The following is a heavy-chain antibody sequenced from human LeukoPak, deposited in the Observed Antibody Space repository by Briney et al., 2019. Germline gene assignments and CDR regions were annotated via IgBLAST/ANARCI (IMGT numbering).Heavy chain of an antibody. Sequence: SVKVSCKASGGTFISYAISWVRQAPGQGLEWMGGIVPIFGTANYAQKFQGRVTITTDESTSTAYMELSSLRSEDTAVYYCARVVQLELYYYYYMDVWGKGTTVTVSS. V-gene: IGHV1-69*05. CDR2: IVPIFGTA. D-gene: IGHD1-7*01. CDR3: ARVVQLELYYYYYMDV. J-gene: IGHJ6*03. CDR1: GGTFISYA.